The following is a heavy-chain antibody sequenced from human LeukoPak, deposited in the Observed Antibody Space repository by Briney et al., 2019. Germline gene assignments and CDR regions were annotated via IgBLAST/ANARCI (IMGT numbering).Heavy chain of an antibody. J-gene: IGHJ4*02. V-gene: IGHV3-21*01. CDR1: GVTLSNYG. CDR3: ARDFRTQLDGYSPPYHFDY. Sequence: PGGSLRLSCAVSGVTLSNYGMSWVRQAPGKGLEWVSSISSSSSYIYYADSVKGRFTISRDNAKNSLYLQMNSLRAEDTAVYYCARDFRTQLDGYSPPYHFDYWGQGTLVTVSS. CDR2: ISSSSSYI. D-gene: IGHD5-24*01.